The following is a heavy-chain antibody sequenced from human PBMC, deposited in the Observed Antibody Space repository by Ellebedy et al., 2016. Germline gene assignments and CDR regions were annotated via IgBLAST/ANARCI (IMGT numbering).Heavy chain of an antibody. CDR2: IFSDGNT. CDR3: ARDLLEVTMKWYFDL. D-gene: IGHD4-17*01. V-gene: IGHV3-53*01. Sequence: GESLKISCAASGFTVSTNYMKWVRQAPGKGLEWVSAIFSDGNTYYADSVKGRFTISRDNSKNTLYLQMNSLRAEDTAVYYCARDLLEVTMKWYFDLWGRGTLVTVSS. J-gene: IGHJ2*01. CDR1: GFTVSTNY.